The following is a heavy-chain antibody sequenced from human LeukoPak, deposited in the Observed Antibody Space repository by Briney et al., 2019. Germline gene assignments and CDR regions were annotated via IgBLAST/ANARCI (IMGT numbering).Heavy chain of an antibody. Sequence: GSLRLSCGVSGFTFSSYWMSWVRQAPGKGLEWIGEINHSGSTNYNPSLKSRVTISVDTSKNQFSLKLSSVTAADTAVYYCARRSYNSPFRYWGQGTLVTVSS. CDR1: GFTFSSYW. D-gene: IGHD5-24*01. J-gene: IGHJ4*02. CDR2: INHSGST. V-gene: IGHV4-34*01. CDR3: ARRSYNSPFRY.